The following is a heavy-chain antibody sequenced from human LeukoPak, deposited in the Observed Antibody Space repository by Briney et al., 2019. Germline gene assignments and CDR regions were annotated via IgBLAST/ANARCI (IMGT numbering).Heavy chain of an antibody. Sequence: SETLSLTCSVSGASVSSDYWNLIRESPGRGLEWIGYTHYRGDINYNPSLKSRLTMSVDASSNQVSLKLSSVTAADAAVYYCGRNLGSGSDHWGQGTLVTVSS. CDR1: GASVSSDY. J-gene: IGHJ4*02. V-gene: IGHV4-59*02. CDR3: GRNLGSGSDH. CDR2: THYRGDI. D-gene: IGHD3-10*01.